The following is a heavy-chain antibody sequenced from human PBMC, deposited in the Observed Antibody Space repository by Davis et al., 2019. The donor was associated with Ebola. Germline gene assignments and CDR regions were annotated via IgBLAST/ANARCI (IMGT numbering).Heavy chain of an antibody. D-gene: IGHD2-21*02. CDR2: IKQDGSQI. Sequence: PGGSLRLSCAASGFSFSDYCMSWVRQAPGKGLEWVANIKQDGSQIFYVDSVKGRFTISRDNSKNTLYLQMNSLRAEDTAVYYCARGYGEHIVVVTATPDYWGQGTLVTVSS. J-gene: IGHJ4*02. CDR1: GFSFSDYC. CDR3: ARGYGEHIVVVTATPDY. V-gene: IGHV3-7*01.